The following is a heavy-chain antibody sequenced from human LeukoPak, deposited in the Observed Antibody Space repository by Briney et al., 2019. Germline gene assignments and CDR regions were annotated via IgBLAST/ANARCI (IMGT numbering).Heavy chain of an antibody. CDR3: ARDFTKTASPDAFYF. CDR1: GDPINNAGYH. Sequence: SQTLSLTCTVSGDPINNAGYHWTWIRQHPGKGLEWIGYIHSSGSTSYNPSLKSRVSISLDTSQNQFSLKLHSVTAAETAVYYCARDFTKTASPDAFYFWGQGTLVTVSS. V-gene: IGHV4-31*03. CDR2: IHSSGST. J-gene: IGHJ3*01. D-gene: IGHD1-1*01.